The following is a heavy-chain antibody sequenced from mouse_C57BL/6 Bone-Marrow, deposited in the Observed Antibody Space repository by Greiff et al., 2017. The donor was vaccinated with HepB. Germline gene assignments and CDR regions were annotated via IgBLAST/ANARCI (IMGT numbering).Heavy chain of an antibody. CDR2: ISSGGSYT. Sequence: EVNLVESGGDLVKPGGSLKLSCAASGFTFSSYGMSWVRQTPDKRLEWVATISSGGSYTYYPDSVKGRFTISRDNAKNTLYLQMSSLKSEDTAMYYCARKGDYYGSSYPFAYWGQGTLVTVSA. CDR3: ARKGDYYGSSYPFAY. CDR1: GFTFSSYG. V-gene: IGHV5-6*01. J-gene: IGHJ3*01. D-gene: IGHD1-1*01.